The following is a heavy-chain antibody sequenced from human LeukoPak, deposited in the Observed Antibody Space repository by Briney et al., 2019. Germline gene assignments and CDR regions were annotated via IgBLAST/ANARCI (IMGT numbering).Heavy chain of an antibody. CDR1: GGSFSGYY. V-gene: IGHV4-34*01. CDR2: INHSGST. J-gene: IGHJ3*02. CDR3: ARCTVSPEALDAFDI. Sequence: PSETLSLTCAVYGGSFSGYYWSWIRQPPGKGLEWIGEINHSGSTNYNPSLKSRVTISVDTSKNQFSLKLSSVTAADTAVYYCARCTVSPEALDAFDIWGQGTMVTVSS.